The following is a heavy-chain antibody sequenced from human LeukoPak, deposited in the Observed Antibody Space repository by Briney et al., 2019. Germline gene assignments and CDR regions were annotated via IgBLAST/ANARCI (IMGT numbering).Heavy chain of an antibody. D-gene: IGHD4-11*01. CDR1: GFIFSHYG. Sequence: GGSLRLSCSASGFIFSHYGMHWVRQAPGKGLEGVAVIWSDGSNRFYAGSVKGRFTISRDNSQNTLFLQMHSLRAEDTAMYYCARDAQRGFDYSNSLKYWGHGTMVTVSS. V-gene: IGHV3-33*01. CDR2: IWSDGSNR. CDR3: ARDAQRGFDYSNSLKY. J-gene: IGHJ4*01.